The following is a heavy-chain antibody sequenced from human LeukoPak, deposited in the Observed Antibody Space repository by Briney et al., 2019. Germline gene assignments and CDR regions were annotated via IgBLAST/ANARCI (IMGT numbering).Heavy chain of an antibody. CDR1: GGSISSSSYY. J-gene: IGHJ4*02. D-gene: IGHD6-13*01. Sequence: SETLSLTCTVSGGSISSSSYYWGWIRQPPGKGLEWIGSIYYSGSTYYNPSLKSRVTISVDTSKNQFSLKLSSVTAADTAVYCCARDRIAAAGTPFDYWGQGTLVTVSS. V-gene: IGHV4-39*07. CDR3: ARDRIAAAGTPFDY. CDR2: IYYSGST.